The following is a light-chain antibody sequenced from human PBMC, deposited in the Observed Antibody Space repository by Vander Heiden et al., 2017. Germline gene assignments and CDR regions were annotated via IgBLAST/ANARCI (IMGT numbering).Light chain of an antibody. Sequence: QSALTQPASVSGSPGQSMTIYCTGTSSDVGTYNLVSWYQQHPGKAPKLMIYEVSTRPSGVSNRFSGSKSGNTASLTISGLQAEDEADYYCCSYAGSSTLVFVGGTKLTVL. J-gene: IGLJ3*02. CDR1: SSDVGTYNL. CDR3: CSYAGSSTLV. CDR2: EVS. V-gene: IGLV2-23*02.